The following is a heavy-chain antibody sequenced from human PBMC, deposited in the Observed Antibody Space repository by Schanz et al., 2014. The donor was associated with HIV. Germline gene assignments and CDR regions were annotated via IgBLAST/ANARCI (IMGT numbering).Heavy chain of an antibody. J-gene: IGHJ6*02. CDR1: GFTFSSYG. CDR2: IKSDGSST. CDR3: AKVATWDYYGMDV. Sequence: EEYLVESGGGLVQPGGSLRLSCAASGFTFSSYGMHWVRQVPGKGLVWVSRIKSDGSSTSYADSVKGRFTISRDSSRNTLYLQMNSLRAEDTAVYYCAKVATWDYYGMDVWGQGTTVTVSS. V-gene: IGHV3-74*01.